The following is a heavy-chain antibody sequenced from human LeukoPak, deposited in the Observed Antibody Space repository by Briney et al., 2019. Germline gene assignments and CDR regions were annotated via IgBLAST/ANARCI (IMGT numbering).Heavy chain of an antibody. V-gene: IGHV3-48*03. Sequence: GGSLRLSCVASGFTFSRYDMNWVRLAPGKGLEWVSYIHSGGNSIYYADSVKGRITISRDFAKNSLYLQMNSLRAEDTAVYYCARKLTGTTYFDFWGQGTLVTVSS. J-gene: IGHJ4*02. CDR3: ARKLTGTTYFDF. CDR1: GFTFSRYD. CDR2: IHSGGNSI. D-gene: IGHD1-1*01.